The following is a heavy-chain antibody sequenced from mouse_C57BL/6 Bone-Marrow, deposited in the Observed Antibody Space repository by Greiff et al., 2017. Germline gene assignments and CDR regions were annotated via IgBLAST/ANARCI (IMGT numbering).Heavy chain of an antibody. V-gene: IGHV1-64*01. Sequence: QVHVKQPGAELVKPGASVKLSCKASGYTFTSYWMHWVKQRPGQGLEWIGMIHPNSGSTNYNEKFKSKATLTVDKSSSTAYMQLSSLTSEDSAVXYCARSYYSNYYAMDYWGQGTSVTVSS. CDR2: IHPNSGST. D-gene: IGHD2-5*01. CDR1: GYTFTSYW. CDR3: ARSYYSNYYAMDY. J-gene: IGHJ4*01.